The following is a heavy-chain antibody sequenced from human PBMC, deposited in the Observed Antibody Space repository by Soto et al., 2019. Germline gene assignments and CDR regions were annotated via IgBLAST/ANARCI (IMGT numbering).Heavy chain of an antibody. J-gene: IGHJ3*02. V-gene: IGHV1-2*04. CDR3: ARAHVAVPAVALSDI. CDR2: INPNSGGT. D-gene: IGHD2-2*01. CDR1: GYTFTGYY. Sequence: QVQLVQSGAEVKKPGASVKVSCKASGYTFTGYYMHWVRQAPGQGLEWMGWINPNSGGTNYAQKFQGWVTMTRDTSISTAYMELGRLRSDDTAVYYCARAHVAVPAVALSDIWGQGTMVTVSS.